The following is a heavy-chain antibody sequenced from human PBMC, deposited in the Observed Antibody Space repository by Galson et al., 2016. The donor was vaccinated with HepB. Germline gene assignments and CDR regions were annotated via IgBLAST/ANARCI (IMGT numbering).Heavy chain of an antibody. V-gene: IGHV3-23*01. Sequence: SLRLSCAASGFTFSTSPMGWVRQAPGKGPAWVSGINAGGNNRYYSDSVKGRFAISRDNSKNTLYPQLDHLRGEDTAVYYCVKYVGLDGFDYWGQGTLVIVSS. J-gene: IGHJ4*02. CDR2: INAGGNNR. CDR1: GFTFSTSP. D-gene: IGHD3/OR15-3a*01. CDR3: VKYVGLDGFDY.